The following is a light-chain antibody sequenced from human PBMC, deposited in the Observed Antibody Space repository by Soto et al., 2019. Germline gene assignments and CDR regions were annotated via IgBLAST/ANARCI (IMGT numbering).Light chain of an antibody. CDR2: SAS. CDR3: QEGHSFPPT. V-gene: IGKV1-12*01. J-gene: IGKJ4*01. Sequence: DIQMTQSPSSVTASVGDRVTITCRASQGIGSWLAWYQQKPGKAPKLLMYSASTLQSGVPSRFSGSGSGTDFTLTISSLQSEDFAIYYCQEGHSFPPTFGGGTKVEI. CDR1: QGIGSW.